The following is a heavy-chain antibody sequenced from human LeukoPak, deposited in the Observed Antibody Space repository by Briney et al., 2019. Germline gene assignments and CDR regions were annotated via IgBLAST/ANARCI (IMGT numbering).Heavy chain of an antibody. CDR3: AGEGFYYGDYGVPFDY. CDR2: IYHSGST. D-gene: IGHD4-17*01. Sequence: SETLSLTCTVSGGSISSSSYYWGWIRQPPGKGLEWIGSIYHSGSTYYNPSLKSRVTISVDTSKNQFSLKLSSVTAADTAVYYCAGEGFYYGDYGVPFDYWGQGTLVTVSS. V-gene: IGHV4-39*07. CDR1: GGSISSSSYY. J-gene: IGHJ4*02.